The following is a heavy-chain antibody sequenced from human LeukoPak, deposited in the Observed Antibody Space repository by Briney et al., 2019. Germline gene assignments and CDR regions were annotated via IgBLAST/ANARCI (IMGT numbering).Heavy chain of an antibody. J-gene: IGHJ4*02. Sequence: GWPLSLSCAASCFIFAYCWINWVRLAAGKGLGLVANLQPDGNEKYYVDSLRHRITFSRDNAKTSRYLQMNRQRAEDTVVYYCARAPSPGVLDFWCRGKLVTVS. CDR3: ARAPSPGVLDF. CDR2: LQPDGNEK. CDR1: CFIFAYCW. D-gene: IGHD2-2*01. V-gene: IGHV3-7*01.